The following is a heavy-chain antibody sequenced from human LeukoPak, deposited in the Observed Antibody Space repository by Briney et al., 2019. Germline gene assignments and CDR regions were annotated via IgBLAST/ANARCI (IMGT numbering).Heavy chain of an antibody. J-gene: IGHJ4*02. Sequence: SVKVSCKASGGTFSSYAISWVRQAPGQGLEWMGGIIPIFGTANYAQKFQGRVTITTDESTSTAYMELSSLRSEDTAVYYCARGTIFGVAGDYWGQGTLVTVSS. CDR3: ARGTIFGVAGDY. CDR2: IIPIFGTA. V-gene: IGHV1-69*05. D-gene: IGHD3-3*01. CDR1: GGTFSSYA.